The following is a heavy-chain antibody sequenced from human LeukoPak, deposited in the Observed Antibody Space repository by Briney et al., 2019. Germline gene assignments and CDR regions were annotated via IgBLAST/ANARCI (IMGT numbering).Heavy chain of an antibody. D-gene: IGHD2-15*01. V-gene: IGHV3-30*18. CDR3: AKQLGYCSDGSCYFPY. CDR2: ISYDGSNK. CDR1: GFTFSSYG. Sequence: EGSLRLSCAASGFTFSSYGMHWVRQAPGKGLEWVAVISYDGSNKYYADSVKGRFTISRDNSKSTLCLQMNSLRAEDTAVYYCAKQLGYCSDGSCYFPYWGQGTLVTVSS. J-gene: IGHJ4*02.